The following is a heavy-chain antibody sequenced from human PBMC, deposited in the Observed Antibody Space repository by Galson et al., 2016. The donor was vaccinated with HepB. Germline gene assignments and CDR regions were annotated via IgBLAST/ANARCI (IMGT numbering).Heavy chain of an antibody. CDR1: GFVFNTYT. CDR3: AREAAVAAFAVLWV. Sequence: SLRLSCAASGFVFNTYTMNWVRQAPGKGLELVALIWSDGSNKYYADSVKGRFTISRDNSKNTLYLQMNSLTAADTAVYSFAREAAVAAFAVLWVWGQGTLVTVSS. V-gene: IGHV3-33*08. J-gene: IGHJ4*02. D-gene: IGHD6-19*01. CDR2: IWSDGSNK.